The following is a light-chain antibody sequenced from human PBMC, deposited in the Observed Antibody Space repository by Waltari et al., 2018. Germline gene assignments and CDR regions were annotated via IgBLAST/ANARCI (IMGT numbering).Light chain of an antibody. V-gene: IGKV3-20*01. CDR1: QSVSSSY. CDR3: QQYGSSPL. CDR2: GAS. J-gene: IGKJ1*01. Sequence: EIVLTQSPGTLSLSPGERATLSCRASQSVSSSYLAWYQQKPGQAPRLRIYGASSRATGIPDRCSGSGSGTDFTLTISRLEPEDFAVYYCQQYGSSPLFGQGTKVEIK.